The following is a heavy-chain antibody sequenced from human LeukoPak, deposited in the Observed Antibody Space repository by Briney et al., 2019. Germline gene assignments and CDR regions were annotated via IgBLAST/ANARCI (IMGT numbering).Heavy chain of an antibody. CDR3: AKELRPNDY. V-gene: IGHV3-23*01. CDR1: GFTFSSHA. J-gene: IGHJ4*02. Sequence: GGSLRLSCAASGFTFSSHAMSWVRQAPGRGLEWVSSIDISGSNAYYADSVKGRFTISRDNSRNTLYLQMDSLRAEDSAIYYCAKELRPNDYWEQGTLVTVSS. D-gene: IGHD4-17*01. CDR2: IDISGSNA.